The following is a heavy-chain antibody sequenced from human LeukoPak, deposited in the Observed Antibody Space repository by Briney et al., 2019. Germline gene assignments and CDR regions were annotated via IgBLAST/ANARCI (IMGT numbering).Heavy chain of an antibody. Sequence: SDTLSLTCTVSGDSISSSSYYWGWIRQPPGKGLEWIGSIYYSGSTYYNPSLKSRVTISVDTSKNQFSLKLSSVTAADTAVYYCARAPGTAAWWLRRQDYYYYMDVWGKGTTVTVSS. CDR3: ARAPGTAAWWLRRQDYYYYMDV. D-gene: IGHD5-12*01. V-gene: IGHV4-39*01. J-gene: IGHJ6*03. CDR2: IYYSGST. CDR1: GDSISSSSYY.